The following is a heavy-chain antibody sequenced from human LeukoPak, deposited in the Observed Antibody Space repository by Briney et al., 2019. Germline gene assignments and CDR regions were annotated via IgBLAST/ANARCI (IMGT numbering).Heavy chain of an antibody. Sequence: GGSLRLSCAASGFIFSSYWMHWVRQAPGKGLVWVSLIKSDGSSTSYADSVKGRFTISRDNAKNTLCLQMNSLRAEDTAVYYCARGGLTGVFDHWGQGTLVTVSS. V-gene: IGHV3-74*01. J-gene: IGHJ4*02. CDR1: GFIFSSYW. CDR3: ARGGLTGVFDH. CDR2: IKSDGSST. D-gene: IGHD3-9*01.